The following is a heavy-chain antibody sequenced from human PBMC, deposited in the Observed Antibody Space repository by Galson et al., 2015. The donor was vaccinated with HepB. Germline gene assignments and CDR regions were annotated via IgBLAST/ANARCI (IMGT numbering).Heavy chain of an antibody. D-gene: IGHD5-18*01. CDR3: ARESGYSYGSDDYGMDV. CDR2: IWYDGSNK. CDR1: GFTFSSYG. V-gene: IGHV3-33*01. Sequence: SLRLSCAASGFTFSSYGMHWVRQAPGKGLEWVAVIWYDGSNKYYADSVKGRFTISRDNSKNTLYLQMNSLRAEDTAVYYCARESGYSYGSDDYGMDVWGQGTTVTVSS. J-gene: IGHJ6*02.